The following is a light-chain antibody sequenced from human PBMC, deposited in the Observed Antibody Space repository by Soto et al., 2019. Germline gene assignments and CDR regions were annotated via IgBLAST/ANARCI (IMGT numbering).Light chain of an antibody. CDR1: QSVSSSY. Sequence: EIVLTQSPGTLSLSPGDRATLSCRASQSVSSSYLAWYQQTPGQAPRLLIYGASSRATGIPDRFSGSGSGTDFTLTISRLEPEDFAVYYCQQYSLTFGGGTKVDIK. J-gene: IGKJ4*01. CDR3: QQYSLT. V-gene: IGKV3-20*01. CDR2: GAS.